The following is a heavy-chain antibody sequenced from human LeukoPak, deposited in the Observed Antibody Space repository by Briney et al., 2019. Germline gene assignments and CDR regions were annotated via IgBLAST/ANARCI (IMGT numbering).Heavy chain of an antibody. CDR3: ARDQVAFDY. CDR2: IYYSGST. Sequence: SETLSLTCTVSGGSISSSSYYWGWIRQPPGKGLEWIGSIYYSGSTYYNPSLKSRVTISVDTSKNQFSLKLSSVTAADTAVYYCARDQVAFDYWGQGTLVTVSS. J-gene: IGHJ4*02. V-gene: IGHV4-39*07. CDR1: GGSISSSSYY. D-gene: IGHD5-12*01.